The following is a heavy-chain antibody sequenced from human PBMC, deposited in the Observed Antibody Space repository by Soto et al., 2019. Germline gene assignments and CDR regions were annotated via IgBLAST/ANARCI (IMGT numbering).Heavy chain of an antibody. V-gene: IGHV3-11*05. CDR2: ISSSGGDT. Sequence: GGSLRLSCAASGFIFSDYYMSWMRQAPGKGLEWVSYISSSGGDTHYADSVKGRFTVSRDNSKNTLYLQMNSLRAEDTAVYNCAKEPVGPDWYFDLWGRGTLVTVSS. J-gene: IGHJ2*01. CDR1: GFIFSDYY. CDR3: AKEPVGPDWYFDL.